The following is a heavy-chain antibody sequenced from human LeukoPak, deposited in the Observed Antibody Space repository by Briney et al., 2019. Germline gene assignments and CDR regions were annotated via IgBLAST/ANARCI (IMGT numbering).Heavy chain of an antibody. J-gene: IGHJ4*02. CDR2: IYYSGST. CDR3: ARGNPGIAVAGSHAIDY. Sequence: SETLSLTCSVSGGSISSDDYCWNWIRQHPGKGLEWIGYIYYSGSTYYNPSLKSRVTISVDTSKNQFSLKLSSVTAADTAVYYCARGNPGIAVAGSHAIDYWGQGTLVTVSS. V-gene: IGHV4-30-4*08. D-gene: IGHD6-19*01. CDR1: GGSISSDDYC.